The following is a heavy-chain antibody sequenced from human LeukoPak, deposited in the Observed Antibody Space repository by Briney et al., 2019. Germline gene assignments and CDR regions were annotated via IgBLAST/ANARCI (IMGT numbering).Heavy chain of an antibody. CDR2: IIPIFGTA. D-gene: IGHD3-16*02. Sequence: ASVKVSCKASGGTFSSYAISWVRQAPGQGLEWMGGIIPIFGTANYAQKFQGRVTITTDESTSTAYMELSSLRSEDTAVSYCARVRLGELSPPYYYYYTDVWGKGTTVTVS. J-gene: IGHJ6*03. CDR3: ARVRLGELSPPYYYYYTDV. V-gene: IGHV1-69*05. CDR1: GGTFSSYA.